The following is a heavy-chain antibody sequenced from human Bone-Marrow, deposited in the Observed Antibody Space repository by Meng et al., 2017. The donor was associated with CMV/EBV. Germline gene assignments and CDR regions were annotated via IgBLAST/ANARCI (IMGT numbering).Heavy chain of an antibody. Sequence: GESLKISCAASGFTFSNAWMSWVRQAPGKGLEWVAVISHDGSDKYYADSVKGRFSISRDNSKNTLNLQMNSLGAEDTAVYYCAREYYDFWSGYYSWAFYYYGMDVWGQGTTVTVSS. V-gene: IGHV3-30*03. CDR3: AREYYDFWSGYYSWAFYYYGMDV. CDR1: GFTFSNAW. D-gene: IGHD3-3*01. J-gene: IGHJ6*02. CDR2: ISHDGSDK.